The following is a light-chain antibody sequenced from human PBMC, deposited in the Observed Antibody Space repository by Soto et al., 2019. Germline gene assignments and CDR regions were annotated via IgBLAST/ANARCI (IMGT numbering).Light chain of an antibody. V-gene: IGKV3-20*01. CDR3: QQYGSSPLWT. CDR2: GAS. J-gene: IGKJ1*01. Sequence: EIVLTQSPGTLSLSPGERATLSCRASQSVSSSYLAWYQQKPGQAPRLLIYGASSRATGIPDRFSGSGCVTGFTLTISRLEPEDFAGYYCQQYGSSPLWTFGQGTKVEIK. CDR1: QSVSSSY.